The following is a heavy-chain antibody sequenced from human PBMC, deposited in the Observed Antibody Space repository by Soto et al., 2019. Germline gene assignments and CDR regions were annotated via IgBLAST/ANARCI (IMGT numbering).Heavy chain of an antibody. J-gene: IGHJ6*02. CDR3: ARVLYYGSGSYSPYGMDV. CDR2: VSPPFRTS. V-gene: IGHV1-69*01. D-gene: IGHD3-10*01. CDR1: GVSFNNNG. Sequence: QVQLVQSGAEVKNPGSSVKVSCKTSGVSFNNNGIGWVRQAPGHGLEWMGGVSPPFRTSNYARKFQGRISITAHASTGTVNMELSSLTSEDTAQYYCARVLYYGSGSYSPYGMDVWGQGTTVTVSS.